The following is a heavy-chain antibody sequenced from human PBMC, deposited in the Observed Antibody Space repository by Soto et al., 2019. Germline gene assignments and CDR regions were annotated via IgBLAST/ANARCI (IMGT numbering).Heavy chain of an antibody. CDR2: IGTAADT. D-gene: IGHD3-10*01. Sequence: PGGSLRLSCAAPGFTFSRYDMYWVRQATGKGLEWVSAIGTAADTYYPASVQGRFIISRENAKNSLYLQMNSLRAGDTAVYYCVRARGGEYFGEQLSWGQGTLVTVSS. V-gene: IGHV3-13*04. CDR1: GFTFSRYD. CDR3: VRARGGEYFGEQLS. J-gene: IGHJ4*02.